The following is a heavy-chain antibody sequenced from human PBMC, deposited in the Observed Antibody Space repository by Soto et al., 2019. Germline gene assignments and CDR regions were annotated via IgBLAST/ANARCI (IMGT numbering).Heavy chain of an antibody. CDR1: GGSISSYY. D-gene: IGHD2-2*01. CDR2: IYYSGST. Sequence: QVQLQESSPGLVKPSETLSLTCTVSGGSISSYYWSWIRQPPGKGLEWIGYIYYSGSTNYNPSLKSRVTISVDTSKNQFSLKLSSVTAADTAVYYYARGNDIIVVPAASFDYWGQGTLVTVSS. J-gene: IGHJ4*02. V-gene: IGHV4-59*08. CDR3: ARGNDIIVVPAASFDY.